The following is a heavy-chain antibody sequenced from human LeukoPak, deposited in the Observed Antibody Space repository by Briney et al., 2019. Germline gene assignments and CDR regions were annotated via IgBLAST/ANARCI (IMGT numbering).Heavy chain of an antibody. V-gene: IGHV1-18*01. CDR1: GYTFTSYG. CDR3: ARGPITIFGVVIPCDY. Sequence: ASVKVSCKASGYTFTSYGISWVRQAPGQGLEWMGWISAYNGNTNYARKLQGRVTMTTDTSTSTAYMELRSLRSDDTAVYYCARGPITIFGVVIPCDYWGQGTPVTVSS. J-gene: IGHJ4*02. CDR2: ISAYNGNT. D-gene: IGHD3-3*01.